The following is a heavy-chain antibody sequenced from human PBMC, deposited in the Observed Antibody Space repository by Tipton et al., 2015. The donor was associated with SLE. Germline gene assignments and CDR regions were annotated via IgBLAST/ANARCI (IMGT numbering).Heavy chain of an antibody. D-gene: IGHD5-24*01. CDR3: ARLFGDGYIHDAFDI. V-gene: IGHV4-59*08. CDR2: IYYSGST. J-gene: IGHJ3*02. Sequence: TLSLTCTVSGGSISSHYWSWIRQPPGKGLEWIGYIYYSGSTNYNPSLKSRVTISVDTSKNQFSLKLSSVTAADTAVYYCARLFGDGYIHDAFDIWGQGTMVTVSS. CDR1: GGSISSHY.